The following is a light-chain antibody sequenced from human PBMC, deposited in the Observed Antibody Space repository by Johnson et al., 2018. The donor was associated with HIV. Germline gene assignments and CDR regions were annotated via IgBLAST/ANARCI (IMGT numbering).Light chain of an antibody. J-gene: IGLJ1*01. CDR1: SSNIGNNY. V-gene: IGLV1-51*01. Sequence: VTISCSGSSSNIGNNYVSWSQQLPGTAPKLLIYDNNKRPSGIPDRFSGSKSGTSATLGITGLQTGDEADYYCGTWDSSLSAGEYVFGTGTKVSVL. CDR3: GTWDSSLSAGEYV. CDR2: DNN.